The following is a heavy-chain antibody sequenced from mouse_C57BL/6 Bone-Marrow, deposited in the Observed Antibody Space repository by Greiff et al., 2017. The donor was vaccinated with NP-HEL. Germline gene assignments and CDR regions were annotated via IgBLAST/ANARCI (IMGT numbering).Heavy chain of an antibody. J-gene: IGHJ4*01. Sequence: VQLQQPGAELVKPGASVKLSCKASGYTFTSYWMHWVKQRPGRGLEWIGRIDPNSGGTKYNEKFKSKATLTVDKPASTADMQLISLTSEDSAVYYCARHYCDAMDYWGQGTSVTVSS. V-gene: IGHV1-72*01. CDR1: GYTFTSYW. D-gene: IGHD1-1*01. CDR3: ARHYCDAMDY. CDR2: IDPNSGGT.